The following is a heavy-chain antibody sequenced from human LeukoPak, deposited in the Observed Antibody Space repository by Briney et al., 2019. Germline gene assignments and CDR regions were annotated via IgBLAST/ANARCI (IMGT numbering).Heavy chain of an antibody. J-gene: IGHJ5*02. CDR1: GGSFSGYY. V-gene: IGHV4-34*01. CDR3: ARESPVVPPQPNWFDP. D-gene: IGHD2-15*01. CDR2: INHSGST. Sequence: PSETLSLTCAVYGGSFSGYYWSWIRQPPGKGLEWIGEINHSGSTNYNPSLKSRVTISVDTSKNQFSLKLSSVTAADTAVYYCARESPVVPPQPNWFDPWGQRTLVTVSS.